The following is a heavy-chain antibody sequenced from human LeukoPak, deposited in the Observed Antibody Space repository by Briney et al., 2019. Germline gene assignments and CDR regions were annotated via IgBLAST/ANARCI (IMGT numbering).Heavy chain of an antibody. J-gene: IGHJ4*02. V-gene: IGHV3-23*01. CDR2: ISDSGGST. D-gene: IGHD3-22*01. Sequence: GGSLRLSCATSGFTFSTYALSWVRQAPGKGLEWVSVISDSGGSTYYAASVKGRFTISRDNSKNTLYLQMNSLRAEDTATYYCAKVVMYYYDSSGYYGNWGQGTLVTVSS. CDR1: GFTFSTYA. CDR3: AKVVMYYYDSSGYYGN.